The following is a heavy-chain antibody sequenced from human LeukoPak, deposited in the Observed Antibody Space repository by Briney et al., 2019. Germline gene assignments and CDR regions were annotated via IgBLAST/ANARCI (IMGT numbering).Heavy chain of an antibody. CDR2: INPSGGST. V-gene: IGHV1-46*01. CDR3: ARDGLAYCGGDCYSPSDY. CDR1: GYTFTSYY. Sequence: ASVKVSCKASGYTFTSYYMHWVRPAPGQGLAWMGIINPSGGSTSYAQKFQGRVTMTRDTSTSTVYMELSSLRSEDTAVYYCARDGLAYCGGDCYSPSDYWGQGTLVTVSS. D-gene: IGHD2-21*02. J-gene: IGHJ4*02.